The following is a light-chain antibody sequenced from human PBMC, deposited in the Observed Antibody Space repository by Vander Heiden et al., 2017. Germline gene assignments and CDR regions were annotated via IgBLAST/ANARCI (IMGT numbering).Light chain of an antibody. V-gene: IGLV2-23*02. CDR3: CSYAGSRTFV. Sequence: QSALPPPASVSGSPGQSITISCTGTSSDGGSYNLVSWYQQHPGKAPKVMIYEVSKRPSGVSNRFSGSKSGKTASLTISGLQAEDEADYYCCSYAGSRTFVFGTGTKVTVL. J-gene: IGLJ1*01. CDR2: EVS. CDR1: SSDGGSYNL.